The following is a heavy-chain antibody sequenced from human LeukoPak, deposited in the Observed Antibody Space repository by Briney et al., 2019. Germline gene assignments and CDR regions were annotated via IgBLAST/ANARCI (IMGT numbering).Heavy chain of an antibody. Sequence: ASVKVSCKASGYIFIDHYMHWVRQAPGQGLEWMGWINPDSGATNYAQKFQGGVTMTRDTSISTAYMELSRLRSDDTAVYYCARAELLRGVIYYGMDVWGQGTTVTVSS. V-gene: IGHV1-2*02. CDR2: INPDSGAT. J-gene: IGHJ6*02. D-gene: IGHD3-10*01. CDR3: ARAELLRGVIYYGMDV. CDR1: GYIFIDHY.